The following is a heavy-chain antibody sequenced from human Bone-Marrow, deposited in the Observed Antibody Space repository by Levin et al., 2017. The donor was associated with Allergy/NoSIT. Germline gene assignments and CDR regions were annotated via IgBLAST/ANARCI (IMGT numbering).Heavy chain of an antibody. CDR2: INHSGST. J-gene: IGHJ6*02. V-gene: IGHV4-34*01. D-gene: IGHD3-22*01. Sequence: SETLSLTCAVYGGSFSGYYWSWIRQPPGKGLEWIGEINHSGSTNYNPSLKSRVTISVDTSKNQFSLKLSSVTAADTAVYYCARGRGYYGSSGYLYYYYGMDVWGQGTTVTVSS. CDR3: ARGRGYYGSSGYLYYYYGMDV. CDR1: GGSFSGYY.